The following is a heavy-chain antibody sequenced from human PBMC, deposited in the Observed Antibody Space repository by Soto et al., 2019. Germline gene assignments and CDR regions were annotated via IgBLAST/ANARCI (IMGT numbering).Heavy chain of an antibody. Sequence: PGGSLRLSCAASGFTFDDYAMHWVRQAPGKGLEWVSSISWNSGSIGYADSVKGRFTISRDNAKNSLYLQMNSLRAEDTALYYCAKDIGVYNTNDPLFDSWCERTLVTVSS. D-gene: IGHD1-1*01. J-gene: IGHJ4*02. CDR1: GFTFDDYA. V-gene: IGHV3-9*01. CDR2: ISWNSGSI. CDR3: AKDIGVYNTNDPLFDS.